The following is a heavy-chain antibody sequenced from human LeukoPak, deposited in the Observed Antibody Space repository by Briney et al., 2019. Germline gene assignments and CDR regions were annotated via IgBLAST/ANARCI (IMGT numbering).Heavy chain of an antibody. CDR1: GGSISSYY. V-gene: IGHV4-4*07. CDR3: ARLLGYCSSTSCHYFDY. Sequence: SETLSLTCTVSGGSISSYYWSWIRQPAGKGLEWIGRIYTSGSTNYNPSLKSRVTISVDTSKNQFSLELSSVTAADTAVYYCARLLGYCSSTSCHYFDYWGQGTLVTVSS. J-gene: IGHJ4*02. CDR2: IYTSGST. D-gene: IGHD2-2*01.